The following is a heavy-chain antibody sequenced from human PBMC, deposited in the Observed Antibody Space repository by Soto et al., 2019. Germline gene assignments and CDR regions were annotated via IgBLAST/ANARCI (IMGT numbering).Heavy chain of an antibody. CDR1: VFTFSSYS. Sequence: PGGSLRLSCAASVFTFSSYSMNWVRQAPGKELEWVSSISSSSSYIDYADSVKGRFTISRDNSRNTLFLQMNSLRAEDTAVYYCARDYYKYYDSSGYYRSPAYWGQGTLVTVSS. CDR2: ISSSSSYI. J-gene: IGHJ4*02. CDR3: ARDYYKYYDSSGYYRSPAY. V-gene: IGHV3-21*01. D-gene: IGHD3-22*01.